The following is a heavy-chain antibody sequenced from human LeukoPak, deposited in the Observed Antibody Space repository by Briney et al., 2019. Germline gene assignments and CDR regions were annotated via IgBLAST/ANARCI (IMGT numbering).Heavy chain of an antibody. CDR2: ISYDEGPQ. D-gene: IGHD1-26*01. CDR3: ARDPSNSGSYSRLDQ. Sequence: GGSLRLSCAASGFTFTTYGMHWVRQAPGKGLEWLGVISYDEGPQYYADSVKDRFSISRDNAKKSLYLEMNSLRAEDTAVYYCARDPSNSGSYSRLDQWGQGTLVTVSS. J-gene: IGHJ4*02. CDR1: GFTFTTYG. V-gene: IGHV3-30*03.